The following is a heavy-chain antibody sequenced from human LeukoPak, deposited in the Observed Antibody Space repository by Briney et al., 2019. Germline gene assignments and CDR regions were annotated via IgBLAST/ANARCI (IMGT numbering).Heavy chain of an antibody. Sequence: GGSLRLSCAASGFTFSSYSMNRVRQAPGKGLEWVSYISSSSSTIYYADSVKGRFTISRDNAKNSLYLQMNSLRAEDTAVYYCAGPGYSSGWGAFDIWGQGTMVTVSS. D-gene: IGHD6-19*01. CDR3: AGPGYSSGWGAFDI. CDR2: ISSSSSTI. J-gene: IGHJ3*02. V-gene: IGHV3-48*01. CDR1: GFTFSSYS.